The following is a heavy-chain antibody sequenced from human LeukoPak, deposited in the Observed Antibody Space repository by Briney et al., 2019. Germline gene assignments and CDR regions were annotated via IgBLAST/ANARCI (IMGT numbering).Heavy chain of an antibody. CDR1: GYSISSGYY. CDR2: IYHSGST. J-gene: IGHJ4*02. D-gene: IGHD3-3*01. CDR3: ARNYDFWSGAIDY. Sequence: SGTLSLTCTVSGYSISSGYYWGWIRQPPGKGLEWIGSIYHSGSTYYNPSLKSRVTISVDTSKNQFSLKLSSVTAADTAVYYCARNYDFWSGAIDYWGQGTLVTVSS. V-gene: IGHV4-38-2*02.